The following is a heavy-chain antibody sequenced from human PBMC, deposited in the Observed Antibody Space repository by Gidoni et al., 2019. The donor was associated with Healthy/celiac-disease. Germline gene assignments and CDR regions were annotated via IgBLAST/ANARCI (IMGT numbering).Heavy chain of an antibody. CDR2: ISGSGGST. J-gene: IGHJ4*02. CDR3: AKGAPRGSVVPAATDYFDY. D-gene: IGHD2-2*01. V-gene: IGHV3-23*01. Sequence: EVQLLESGGGLVQPGGSLRLSCAASGFTFSSYAMGWVRQAPGKGLEWASAISGSGGSTYYADSVKGRFTISRDNSKNTLYLQMNSLRAEDTAVYYCAKGAPRGSVVPAATDYFDYWGQGTLVTVSS. CDR1: GFTFSSYA.